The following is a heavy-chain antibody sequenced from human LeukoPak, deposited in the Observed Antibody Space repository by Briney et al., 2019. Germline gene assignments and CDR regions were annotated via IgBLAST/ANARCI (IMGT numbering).Heavy chain of an antibody. CDR3: ARVPTENYYYYYMDV. J-gene: IGHJ6*03. CDR1: GYTFTGYY. D-gene: IGHD1-1*01. Sequence: ASVKVSCKASGYTFTGYYMHWVRQAPGQGLEWMGWINPNSGGTNYAQKFQGRVTMTRDTSISTAYMELSRLRSDDTAVYCCARVPTENYYYYYMDVWGKGTTVTVSS. V-gene: IGHV1-2*02. CDR2: INPNSGGT.